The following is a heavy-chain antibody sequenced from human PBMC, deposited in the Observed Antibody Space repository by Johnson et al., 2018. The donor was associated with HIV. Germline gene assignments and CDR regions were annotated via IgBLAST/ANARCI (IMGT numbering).Heavy chain of an antibody. Sequence: MLLVESGGGLVQPGGSLRLSCAASGFTVSNKYMTWVRQSPWKGLEWVSVIYSGGSTYYADSVKGRFTIYRDNSKNTLYLQMKSLRAEDKALYYCARAYSYGALDIWGQGTMVTVSS. D-gene: IGHD1-26*01. CDR3: ARAYSYGALDI. CDR2: IYSGGST. CDR1: GFTVSNKY. V-gene: IGHV3-66*01. J-gene: IGHJ3*02.